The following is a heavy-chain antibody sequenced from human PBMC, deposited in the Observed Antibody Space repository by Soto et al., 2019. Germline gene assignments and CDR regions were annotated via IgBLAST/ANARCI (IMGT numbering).Heavy chain of an antibody. CDR1: GGSISSYY. D-gene: IGHD3-10*01. Sequence: TLSLTCTVSGGSISSYYWSWIRQPPGKGLEWIGYIYYSGSTNYNPSLKSRVTISVDTSKNQFSLKLSSVTAADTAVYYCARHNPKWFGELLYFDYWGQGTLVTVSS. CDR2: IYYSGST. CDR3: ARHNPKWFGELLYFDY. J-gene: IGHJ4*02. V-gene: IGHV4-59*08.